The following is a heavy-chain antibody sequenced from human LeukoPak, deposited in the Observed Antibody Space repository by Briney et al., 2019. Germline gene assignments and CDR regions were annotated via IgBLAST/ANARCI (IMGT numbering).Heavy chain of an antibody. CDR2: IDISGGAT. CDR1: GFPFSSHA. Sequence: GGSLRLSCVASGFPFSSHAMCWVRQAPGKGLEWVSSIDISGGATWYADSVRGRFTISRDNSKNTLYLQMNSLRAEDTAVYYCAKDQAPTVGATDFWGQGTLVTVSS. V-gene: IGHV3-23*01. J-gene: IGHJ4*02. CDR3: AKDQAPTVGATDF. D-gene: IGHD1-26*01.